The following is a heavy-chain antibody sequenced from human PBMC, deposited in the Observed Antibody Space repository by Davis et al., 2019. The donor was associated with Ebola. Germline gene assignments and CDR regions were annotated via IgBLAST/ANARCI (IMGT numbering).Heavy chain of an antibody. J-gene: IGHJ6*02. CDR3: ARDSVVVPAELWGMTIRKYYYGMDV. Sequence: ASSVKVSCKASGYTFTGYYMHWVRQAPGQGLEWMGWINPNSGGTNYAQKFQGWVTMTRDTSISTAYMELSRLRSDDTAVYYCARDSVVVPAELWGMTIRKYYYGMDVWGQGTTVTVSS. D-gene: IGHD2-2*01. CDR2: INPNSGGT. CDR1: GYTFTGYY. V-gene: IGHV1-2*04.